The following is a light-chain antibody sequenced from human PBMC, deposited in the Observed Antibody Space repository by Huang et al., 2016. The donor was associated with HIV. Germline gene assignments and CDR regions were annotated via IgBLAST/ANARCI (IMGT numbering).Light chain of an antibody. J-gene: IGKJ4*01. CDR3: QQRSNWLT. V-gene: IGKV3-11*01. Sequence: EIVLTQSPATLFLSPGERATLSCRASQSVSSYLAWYQQKPGQAPRLLIYDASNRATGIPARCSGSGSGTDFTLTISSLEPEEFAVYYCQQRSNWLTFGGGTKVEIK. CDR2: DAS. CDR1: QSVSSY.